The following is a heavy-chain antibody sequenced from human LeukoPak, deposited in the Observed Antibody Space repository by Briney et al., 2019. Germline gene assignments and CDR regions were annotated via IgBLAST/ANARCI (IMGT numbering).Heavy chain of an antibody. CDR2: IIPIFGTA. Sequence: SVKVSCKASGGTFSSYAISWVRQAPGQGLEWMGGIIPIFGTANYAQKFQGRVTITADESTSTAYMELSSLRSEDTAVYYCARGPYGSGSDNWFDPWGQGTLVTVSS. CDR1: GGTFSSYA. D-gene: IGHD3-10*01. J-gene: IGHJ5*02. V-gene: IGHV1-69*13. CDR3: ARGPYGSGSDNWFDP.